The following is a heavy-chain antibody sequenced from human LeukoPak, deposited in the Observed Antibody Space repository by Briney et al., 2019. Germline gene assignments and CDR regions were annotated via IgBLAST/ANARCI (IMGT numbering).Heavy chain of an antibody. V-gene: IGHV3-53*01. D-gene: IGHD6-19*01. Sequence: GGSLRLSCAASGFIVSTTYMSWFRQAPGKGLEWVSVIYSVGSTYYADSVKGRFTSSSDSSRSTLYLQMTRLRAEATAVYYCARGDGGSGRGWFDPWGQGTLVTVSS. CDR3: ARGDGGSGRGWFDP. CDR2: IYSVGST. J-gene: IGHJ5*02. CDR1: GFIVSTTY.